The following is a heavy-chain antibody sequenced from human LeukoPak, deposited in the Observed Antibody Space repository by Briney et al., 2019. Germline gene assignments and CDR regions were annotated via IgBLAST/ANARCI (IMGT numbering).Heavy chain of an antibody. CDR1: GGSFSGYY. D-gene: IGHD3-9*01. J-gene: IGHJ1*01. V-gene: IGHV4-34*01. CDR3: ARSRYFDWSRFFQH. Sequence: PSETLSLTCAVYGGSFSGYYWSWIRQPPGKGLEWIGEINHSGSTNYNPSLKSRVTISVDTSKNQFSLKLSSVTAADTAVYYCARSRYFDWSRFFQHWGQGTLVTVSS. CDR2: INHSGST.